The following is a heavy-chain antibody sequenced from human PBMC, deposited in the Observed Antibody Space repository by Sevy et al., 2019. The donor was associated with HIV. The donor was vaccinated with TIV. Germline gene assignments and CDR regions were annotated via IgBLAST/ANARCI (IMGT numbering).Heavy chain of an antibody. D-gene: IGHD1-7*01. CDR3: AWGPNGNYLLYYLDY. V-gene: IGHV1-69*13. CDR1: GGSLNTHA. J-gene: IGHJ4*02. CDR2: IIPGFSST. Sequence: ASVKVSCKASGGSLNTHAISWVRQASGQGLEWMGEIIPGFSSTRYAERFQDRVTLTADEFTSTVYMELTSLKSTDTAVYYCAWGPNGNYLLYYLDYWGQGTLVTVSS.